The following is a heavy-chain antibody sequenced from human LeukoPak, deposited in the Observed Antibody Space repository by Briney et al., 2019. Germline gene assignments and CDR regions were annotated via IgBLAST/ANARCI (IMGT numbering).Heavy chain of an antibody. CDR1: GGSLSSYY. D-gene: IGHD1-26*01. J-gene: IGHJ4*02. CDR3: ARENSGSYREFDY. V-gene: IGHV4-4*07. Sequence: SETLSLTCIVSGGSLSSYYWSWIRQPAGKGLEWIGRIYTSESTNYNASLKSRVIMSVDTSKNQFSLKLSSVTAADAAVVYCARENSGSYREFDYWGQGTLVTVSS. CDR2: IYTSEST.